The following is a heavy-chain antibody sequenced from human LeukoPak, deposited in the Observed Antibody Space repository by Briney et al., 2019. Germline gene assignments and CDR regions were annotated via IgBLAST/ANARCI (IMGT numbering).Heavy chain of an antibody. D-gene: IGHD3-3*01. CDR3: AKNGQSGFSFDP. CDR1: GGSLNGHY. V-gene: IGHV4-34*01. J-gene: IGHJ5*02. Sequence: SETLSLTCAVYGGSLNGHYWSWIRQPPGKGLEWIGEGSESGGTKFNPSLKSRVTISADTSKNQFSLKVESVTAADTAVYYCAKNGQSGFSFDPWGQGTLVTVSS. CDR2: GSESGGT.